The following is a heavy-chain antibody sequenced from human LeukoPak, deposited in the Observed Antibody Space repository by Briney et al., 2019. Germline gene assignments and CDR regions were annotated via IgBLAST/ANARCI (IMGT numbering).Heavy chain of an antibody. CDR2: IKSDGSST. CDR1: GFTFSSYW. Sequence: GGSLRLSCAASGFTFSSYWMHWVRQAPGKGLMWVSRIKSDGSSTSYADSVKGRFTISRDNAKNTLYLQMNSLRAEDTAVYYCVRDRDFRIDYWGQGTLVTASS. J-gene: IGHJ4*02. V-gene: IGHV3-74*01. CDR3: VRDRDFRIDY. D-gene: IGHD3-3*01.